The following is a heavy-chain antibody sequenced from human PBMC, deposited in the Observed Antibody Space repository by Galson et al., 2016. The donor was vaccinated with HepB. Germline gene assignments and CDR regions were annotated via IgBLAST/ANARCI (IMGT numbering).Heavy chain of an antibody. D-gene: IGHD3-9*01. CDR2: IKDDGSEK. V-gene: IGHV3-7*01. CDR3: AKDHAFLGLYFYGMDV. J-gene: IGHJ6*02. Sequence: SLRLSCAAAGFTFSNYWMSWVRQAPGKGLEWVANIKDDGSEKYYVDSVKGRFTISRDNAENSLYLQMNSLRAEDTAVYYCAKDHAFLGLYFYGMDVWGQGTTVTVSS. CDR1: GFTFSNYW.